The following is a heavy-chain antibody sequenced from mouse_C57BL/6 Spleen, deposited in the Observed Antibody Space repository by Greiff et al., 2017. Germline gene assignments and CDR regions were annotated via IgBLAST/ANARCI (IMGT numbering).Heavy chain of an antibody. J-gene: IGHJ2*01. Sequence: VQLQQSGAELVRPGASVTLSCKASGYTFTDYEMHWVKQTPVHGLEWIGAIDPETGGTAYNQKFKGKAILTADKSSSTAYMELRSLTSEDSAVYYCTRPPTTVVADYWGQGTTLTVSS. CDR1: GYTFTDYE. D-gene: IGHD1-1*01. V-gene: IGHV1-15*01. CDR3: TRPPTTVVADY. CDR2: IDPETGGT.